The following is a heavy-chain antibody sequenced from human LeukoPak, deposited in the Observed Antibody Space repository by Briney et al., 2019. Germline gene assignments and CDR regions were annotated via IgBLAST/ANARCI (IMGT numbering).Heavy chain of an antibody. CDR3: ARDQKWYSY. Sequence: PGGSLRLSCEASGVTFSSYVMSWVRQAPGKGPEWVSGISGSGGGTYYADSVKGRFAISRDNSKNTLYLQMNSLRAEDTAVYYCARDQKWYSYWGQGTLVTVSS. J-gene: IGHJ4*02. CDR1: GVTFSSYV. D-gene: IGHD2-8*01. CDR2: ISGSGGGT. V-gene: IGHV3-23*01.